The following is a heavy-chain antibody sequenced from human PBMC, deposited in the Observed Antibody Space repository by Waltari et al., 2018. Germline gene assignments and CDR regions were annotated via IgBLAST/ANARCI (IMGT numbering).Heavy chain of an antibody. V-gene: IGHV2-5*01. J-gene: IGHJ2*01. CDR3: AHTRIRFSIWYFDL. Sequence: QITLKESGPTLVKPTQTLTLTCTFSGFSLSTSGVGVGWIRQPPGKALEWLALIYWNDDKRYSPSLKSRLTITKDTSKNQVVLTMTNMDPVDTATYYCAHTRIRFSIWYFDLWGRGTLVTVSS. D-gene: IGHD3-16*01. CDR1: GFSLSTSGVG. CDR2: IYWNDDK.